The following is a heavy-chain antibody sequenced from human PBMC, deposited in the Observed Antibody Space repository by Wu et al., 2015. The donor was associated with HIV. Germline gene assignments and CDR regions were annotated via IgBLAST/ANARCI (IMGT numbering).Heavy chain of an antibody. CDR1: GGAFSNSL. V-gene: IGHV1-69*05. Sequence: QVQLVQSGAEVKKPGSSVKVSCKASGGAFSNSLITWVRQAPGQGFEWMGWLIPMFDSANYAQRFKGRVTITRNTSISTAYMELSSLRSEDTAVYYCARARDYYYYMDVWGKGTTVTVSS. CDR2: LIPMFDSA. J-gene: IGHJ6*03. CDR3: ARARDYYYYMDV.